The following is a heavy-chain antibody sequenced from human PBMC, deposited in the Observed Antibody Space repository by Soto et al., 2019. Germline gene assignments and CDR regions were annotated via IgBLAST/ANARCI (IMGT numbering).Heavy chain of an antibody. CDR1: GGTFSSYA. D-gene: IGHD6-19*01. J-gene: IGHJ5*02. CDR3: ARDNPGIAVAISWFDP. Sequence: QVQLVQSGAEVKKPGSSVKVSCKASGGTFSSYAISWVRQAPGQGLEWMGGIIPIFGTANYAQKFQGRVTITADESTSTAYMELSSLRSEDTAVYYCARDNPGIAVAISWFDPWGQGALVTVSS. CDR2: IIPIFGTA. V-gene: IGHV1-69*01.